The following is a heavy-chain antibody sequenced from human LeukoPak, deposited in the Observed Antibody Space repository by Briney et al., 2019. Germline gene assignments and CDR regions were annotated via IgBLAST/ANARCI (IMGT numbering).Heavy chain of an antibody. J-gene: IGHJ4*02. CDR1: GFTFSSYG. CDR3: AIPSRYYDSSGYYYNY. V-gene: IGHV3-30*02. D-gene: IGHD3-22*01. Sequence: GGSLRLSCAASGFTFSSYGMHWVRQAPGKGLEWVAIIRYDGSNKYYADSVKGRFTISRDNSKNTLYLQMNSLRAEDTAVYYCAIPSRYYDSSGYYYNYWGQGTLVTVSS. CDR2: IRYDGSNK.